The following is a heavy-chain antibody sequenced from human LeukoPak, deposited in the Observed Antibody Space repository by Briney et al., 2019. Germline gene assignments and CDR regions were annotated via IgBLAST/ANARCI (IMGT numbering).Heavy chain of an antibody. V-gene: IGHV4-38-2*02. D-gene: IGHD6-13*01. J-gene: IGHJ4*02. CDR2: IYHSGST. Sequence: SETLSLTCTVSGYSISSGYYWGWIRQPPGKGLEWIGSIYHSGSTYCNPSLKSRVTISVDTSKNQFSLKLSSVTAADTAVYYCARVARAAAGPFDYWGQGTLVTVSS. CDR3: ARVARAAAGPFDY. CDR1: GYSISSGYY.